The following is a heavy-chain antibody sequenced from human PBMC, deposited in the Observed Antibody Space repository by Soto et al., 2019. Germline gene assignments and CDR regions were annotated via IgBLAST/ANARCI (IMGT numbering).Heavy chain of an antibody. CDR1: GYTFTSYG. V-gene: IGHV1-18*01. D-gene: IGHD6-19*01. Sequence: ASVKVSCKASGYTFTSYGISWVRQAPGQGLEWMGWISAYNGNTNYAQKLQGRVTMTTDTSTSTAYMELRSLRPDDTAVYYCARDQWIAVAGTNWFDPWGQGTLVTVSS. CDR2: ISAYNGNT. J-gene: IGHJ5*02. CDR3: ARDQWIAVAGTNWFDP.